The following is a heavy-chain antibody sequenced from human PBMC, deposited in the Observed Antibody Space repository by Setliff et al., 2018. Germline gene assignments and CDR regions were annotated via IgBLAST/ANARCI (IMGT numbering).Heavy chain of an antibody. CDR3: VRGSAYSSGSFDC. V-gene: IGHV3-74*01. D-gene: IGHD3-22*01. CDR2: INSDGSTT. CDR1: GFAFNSYG. Sequence: GGSLRLSCAASGFAFNSYGIHWVRHTPGKGLVWVSRINSDGSTTTYADSVKGRFTISRDNGKNTVYLQMNSLRAEDTAMYYCVRGSAYSSGSFDCWGQGTLVTVSS. J-gene: IGHJ4*02.